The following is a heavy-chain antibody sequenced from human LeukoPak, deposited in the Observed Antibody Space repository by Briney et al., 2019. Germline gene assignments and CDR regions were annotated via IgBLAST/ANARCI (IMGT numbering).Heavy chain of an antibody. CDR2: IDHRGIS. Sequence: SETLSLTCSVHAESFSAYFWSWIRQVPGRGLEWIGEIDHRGISNCNPSLKSRATILVDTSNNRFSLSLASVTAADTATYYCASRSLTLAAARCFDDWGQGTVVTVSS. D-gene: IGHD2-15*01. CDR3: ASRSLTLAAARCFDD. CDR1: AESFSAYF. V-gene: IGHV4-34*01. J-gene: IGHJ4*03.